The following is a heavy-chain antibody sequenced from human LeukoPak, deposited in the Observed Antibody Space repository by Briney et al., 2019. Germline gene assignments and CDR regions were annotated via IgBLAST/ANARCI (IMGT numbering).Heavy chain of an antibody. D-gene: IGHD1-26*01. V-gene: IGHV4-30-2*01. J-gene: IGHJ4*02. CDR2: IYHSGST. CDR1: GGSISSSSYY. Sequence: SETLSLTCTVSGGSISSSSYYWSWIRQPPGKGLEWIGYIYHSGSTYYNPSLKSRVTISVDRSKNQFSLKLSSVTAADTAVYYCARDARGISGSYDYWGQGTLVTVSS. CDR3: ARDARGISGSYDY.